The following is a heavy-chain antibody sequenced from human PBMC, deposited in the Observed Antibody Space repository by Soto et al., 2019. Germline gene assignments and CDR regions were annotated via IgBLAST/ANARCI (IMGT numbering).Heavy chain of an antibody. CDR3: ARDSDYYYYMYV. CDR2: IYYSGST. V-gene: IGHV4-31*03. Sequence: QGKLQESGPGLVKPSQTLSLTCTVSGGSISSGGYYWSWIRQHPGKGLEWIGYIYYSGSTYYNPSLKSRVTISVDTSKNQFSLKLSSVTAADTSVYYCARDSDYYYYMYVWGKGTTVTVSS. J-gene: IGHJ6*03. CDR1: GGSISSGGYY. D-gene: IGHD3-10*01.